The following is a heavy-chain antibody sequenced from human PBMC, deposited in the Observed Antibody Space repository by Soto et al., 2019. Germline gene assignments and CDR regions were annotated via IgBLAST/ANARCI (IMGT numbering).Heavy chain of an antibody. V-gene: IGHV3-23*01. CDR1: GFTFSSYA. CDR2: ISGSGGST. D-gene: IGHD2-21*02. Sequence: WSLRLSCAAAGFTFSSYAMSWVLQSPGKGLEWVSAISGSGGSTYYADSVKGRFTISRDNSKNTLYLQMNSLRAEDTAVYYCAKDMGLVTAIAFDYWGQGTLVTVSS. J-gene: IGHJ4*02. CDR3: AKDMGLVTAIAFDY.